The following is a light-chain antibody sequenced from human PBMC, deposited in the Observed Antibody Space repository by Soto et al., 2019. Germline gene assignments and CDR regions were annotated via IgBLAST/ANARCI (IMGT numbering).Light chain of an antibody. J-gene: IGLJ1*01. CDR1: SSDVGGYNY. V-gene: IGLV2-8*01. CDR3: SSYANNNNMLV. CDR2: EVT. Sequence: QSALAQPPSAAGSPGQSVPISCTGSSSDVGGYNYVSWYQQRPGKVPKVIIYEVTKRPAGVPDRFSGSKSGNTASLTVSGLQAEDEAEYFCSSYANNNNMLVYGTGTKVTVL.